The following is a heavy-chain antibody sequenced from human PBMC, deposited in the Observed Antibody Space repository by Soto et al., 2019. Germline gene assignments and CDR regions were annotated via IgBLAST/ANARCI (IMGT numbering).Heavy chain of an antibody. V-gene: IGHV1-18*01. CDR1: GYTFTSYG. CDR2: ISAYNGNT. Sequence: ASVKVSCKASGYTFTSYGISWVRQAPGQGLEWMGWISAYNGNTNYAQKLQGRVTMTTDTSTSTAYMELRSLRSDDTAVYYCARPLPYDFWSGYRYWYFDLWGRGTLVTVSS. CDR3: ARPLPYDFWSGYRYWYFDL. J-gene: IGHJ2*01. D-gene: IGHD3-3*01.